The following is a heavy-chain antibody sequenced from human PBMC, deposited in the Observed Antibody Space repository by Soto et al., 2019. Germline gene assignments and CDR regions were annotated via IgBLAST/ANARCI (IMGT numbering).Heavy chain of an antibody. CDR1: GYTFTSYA. J-gene: IGHJ4*02. CDR3: ARLLGYDFWFVPTEPYKTPEPTDASDY. CDR2: INAGNGNT. V-gene: IGHV1-3*01. D-gene: IGHD3-3*01. Sequence: ASVKVSCKASGYTFTSYAMHWVRQAPGQRLEWMGWINAGNGNTKYSQKFQGRVTITRDTSASTAYMELSSLRSEDTAVYYCARLLGYDFWFVPTEPYKTPEPTDASDYWCQGPLVTLSS.